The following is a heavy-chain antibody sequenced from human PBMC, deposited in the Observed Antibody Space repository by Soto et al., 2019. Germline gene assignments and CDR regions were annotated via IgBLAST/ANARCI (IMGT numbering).Heavy chain of an antibody. CDR3: ARGYCSGGNCYSGLDV. V-gene: IGHV1-69*13. CDR2: IIPISGTT. J-gene: IGHJ6*02. Sequence: SVKVSCKASGGTFSTHSIIWVREAPGHGLEWMGGIIPISGTTYYTQKFQGRVTITADEPTSTAFMALSSLKSDDTAVFYWARGYCSGGNCYSGLDVWGQGTMVTVSS. CDR1: GGTFSTHS. D-gene: IGHD2-15*01.